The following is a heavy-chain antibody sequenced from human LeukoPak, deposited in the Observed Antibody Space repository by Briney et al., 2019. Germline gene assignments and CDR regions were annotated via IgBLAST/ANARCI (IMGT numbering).Heavy chain of an antibody. CDR1: GYRFTSYW. J-gene: IGHJ4*02. CDR2: IYPGDSDT. D-gene: IGHD3-9*01. Sequence: GESLKISCKGSGYRFTSYWIGWVRQMPGKGLEWMGIIYPGDSDTRYSPSFQGQVTISTDKSISTAYLQWSSLQASDTAINYCARGTYYDILTGYYEPHFDYGDQGTLVTVPS. CDR3: ARGTYYDILTGYYEPHFDY. V-gene: IGHV5-51*01.